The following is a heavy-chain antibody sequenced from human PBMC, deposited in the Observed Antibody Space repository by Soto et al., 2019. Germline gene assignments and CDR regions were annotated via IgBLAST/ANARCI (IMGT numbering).Heavy chain of an antibody. CDR2: ICYSGST. Sequence: PSETLSLTCTVSGGSISSYYWSWIRQPPGKGLEWIGYICYSGSTNYNPSLKSRVTISVDTSKNQFSLKLSSVTAADTAVYYCARFGTMGSSSDYFDYWGQGTLVTVSS. CDR3: ARFGTMGSSSDYFDY. J-gene: IGHJ4*02. V-gene: IGHV4-59*01. D-gene: IGHD6-6*01. CDR1: GGSISSYY.